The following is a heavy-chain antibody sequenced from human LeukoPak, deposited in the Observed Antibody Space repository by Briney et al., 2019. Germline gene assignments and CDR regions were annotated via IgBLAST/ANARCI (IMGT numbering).Heavy chain of an antibody. D-gene: IGHD3-22*01. V-gene: IGHV1-2*02. CDR1: GYTFTGYY. CDR3: ASPPYYYDSSGYFDL. Sequence: SVKVSCKASGYTFTGYYMHWVRQAPGQGLEWMGWINPNSGGTNYAQKFQGRVTMTRDTSISTAYMELSRLRSDDTAVYYCASPPYYYDSSGYFDLWGRGTLVTVSS. J-gene: IGHJ2*01. CDR2: INPNSGGT.